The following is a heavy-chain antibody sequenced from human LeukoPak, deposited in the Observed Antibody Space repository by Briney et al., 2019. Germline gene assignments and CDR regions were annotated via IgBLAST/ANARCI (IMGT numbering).Heavy chain of an antibody. D-gene: IGHD6-13*01. CDR1: GFTFSSYA. CDR2: ISYDGSNK. Sequence: GGSLRLSCAASGFTFSSYAMSWVRQAPGKGLEWVAVISYDGSNKYYADSVKGRFTISRDNSKNTLYLQMNSLRAEDTAVYYCARDGRSSSWNFDYWGQGTLVTVSS. J-gene: IGHJ4*02. V-gene: IGHV3-30-3*01. CDR3: ARDGRSSSWNFDY.